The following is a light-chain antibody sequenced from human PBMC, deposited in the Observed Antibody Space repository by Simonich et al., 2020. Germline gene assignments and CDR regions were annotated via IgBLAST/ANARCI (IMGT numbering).Light chain of an antibody. Sequence: QSALTQPASVSGSPGQSITISCTGPSSAVGGYNYVSWYQQHPGKAPKLMIYEGSKRPSGVSNRFSGSKSGNTASLTISGLQAEDEADYYCCSYAGSSTWVFGGGTKLTVL. CDR3: CSYAGSSTWV. CDR1: SSAVGGYNY. CDR2: EGS. J-gene: IGLJ3*02. V-gene: IGLV2-23*01.